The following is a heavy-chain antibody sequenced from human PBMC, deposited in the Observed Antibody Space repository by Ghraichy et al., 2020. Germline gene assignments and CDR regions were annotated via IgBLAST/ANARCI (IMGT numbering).Heavy chain of an antibody. CDR1: GFSVSGYT. CDR3: ARGGRFFGEVLDY. J-gene: IGHJ4*02. V-gene: IGHV3-64*01. Sequence: GGSLRLSCAASGFSVSGYTLHWVRQAPGKGLEYVSAITPNGGTYHANSVKGRFSISRDSSKNTLYLQMGSLRLEDMAVYYCARGGRFFGEVLDYWGQGTLVSVSS. CDR2: ITPNGGT. D-gene: IGHD3-10*01.